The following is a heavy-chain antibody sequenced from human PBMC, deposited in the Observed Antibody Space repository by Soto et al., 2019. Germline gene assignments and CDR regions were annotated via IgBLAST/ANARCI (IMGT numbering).Heavy chain of an antibody. V-gene: IGHV3-30*18. CDR3: AKVKQLKRYYYYGMDV. J-gene: IGHJ6*02. Sequence: QVQLVESGGGVVQPGRSLRLSCAASGFTFSSYGMHWVRQAPGKGLEWVAVISYDGSNKYYADSVKGRFTISRDNSKNTLYLQMNSLRAEDTAVYYCAKVKQLKRYYYYGMDVWGQGTKVTVSS. D-gene: IGHD6-6*01. CDR2: ISYDGSNK. CDR1: GFTFSSYG.